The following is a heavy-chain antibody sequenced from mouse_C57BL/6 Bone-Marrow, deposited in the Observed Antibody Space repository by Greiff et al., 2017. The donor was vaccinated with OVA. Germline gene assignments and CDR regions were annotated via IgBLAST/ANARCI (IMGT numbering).Heavy chain of an antibody. V-gene: IGHV1-62-2*01. CDR2: FYPGSGSI. J-gene: IGHJ1*03. Sequence: QVQLQQSGAELVKPGASVKLSCKASGYTFTEYTIHWVKQRSGQGLEWIGWFYPGSGSIKYNEKFKDKATLTADKSSSTVYMALSRLTSEDSAVYFCARHEEVYYYGSSWYFDVWGTGTTVTVSS. CDR3: ARHEEVYYYGSSWYFDV. CDR1: GYTFTEYT. D-gene: IGHD1-1*01.